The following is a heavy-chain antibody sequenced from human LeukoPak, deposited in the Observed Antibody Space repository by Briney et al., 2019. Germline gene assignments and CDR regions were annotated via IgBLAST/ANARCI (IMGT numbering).Heavy chain of an antibody. CDR2: IRYDESNK. CDR1: GFTFSSYG. D-gene: IGHD3-9*01. J-gene: IGHJ4*02. Sequence: GGSLSLSCATSGFTFSSYGMYWVRQAPGKGLEWLAFIRYDESNKYYTDSVKGRFTISRDNSKNPVYLQMNSLRAEDTAIYYCAKDSLTGTGPYYFDCWGQGTLVTVSS. CDR3: AKDSLTGTGPYYFDC. V-gene: IGHV3-30*02.